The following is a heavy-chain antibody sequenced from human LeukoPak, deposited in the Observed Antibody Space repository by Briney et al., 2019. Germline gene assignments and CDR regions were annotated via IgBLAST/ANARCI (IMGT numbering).Heavy chain of an antibody. J-gene: IGHJ4*02. CDR2: ISYSGST. CDR3: ARVTTGTVDN. V-gene: IGHV4-59*01. D-gene: IGHD1-1*01. Sequence: SETLSLTCTASGGSISYYYWGWIRQPPGKGLEWVGYISYSGSTNYSPSLKSRVTISVDTSKNQFSLKLNSVTAADTAVYYCARVTTGTVDNWGQGTLVTVSS. CDR1: GGSISYYY.